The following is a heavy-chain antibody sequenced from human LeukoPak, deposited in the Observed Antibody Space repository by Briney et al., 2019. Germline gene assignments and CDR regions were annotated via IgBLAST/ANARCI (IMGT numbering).Heavy chain of an antibody. CDR1: GGSISSYY. Sequence: SETLSLTCTVSGGSISSYYWSWIRQPPGKGLEWIGYIYYSGGTNYNPSLKSRVTISVDTSKNQFSLKLSSVTAADTAVYYCARVGRDGHNYFDYWGQGTLVTVSS. D-gene: IGHD5-24*01. CDR3: ARVGRDGHNYFDY. J-gene: IGHJ4*02. V-gene: IGHV4-59*08. CDR2: IYYSGGT.